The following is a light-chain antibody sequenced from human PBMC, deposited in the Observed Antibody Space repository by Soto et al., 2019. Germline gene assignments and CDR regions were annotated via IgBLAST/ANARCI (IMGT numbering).Light chain of an antibody. J-gene: IGLJ1*01. CDR1: SSDVGGYNY. CDR3: SSYRSGSTLYV. CDR2: DVS. V-gene: IGLV2-14*03. Sequence: HSVLTQPASVSGSPGQSITISCTGTSSDVGGYNYVSWYQHHPGKVPKPLIFDVSNRPSGVSSRFSGSKSGNTASLTISGLQAEDEADYYCSSYRSGSTLYVFGTGNKVTVL.